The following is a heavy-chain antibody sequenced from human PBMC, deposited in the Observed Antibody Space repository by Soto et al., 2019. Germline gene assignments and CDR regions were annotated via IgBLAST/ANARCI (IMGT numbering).Heavy chain of an antibody. CDR3: ARDPGDYGDYIYYYYYGMDV. CDR2: ISYDGSNK. V-gene: IGHV3-30-3*01. D-gene: IGHD4-17*01. Sequence: PGGSLRLSCASSGFTFSSYAMHLVRQAPGKGLEWVAVISYDGSNKYYADSVKGRFTISRDNSKNTLYLQMNSLRAEDTAVYYCARDPGDYGDYIYYYYYGMDVWGQGTTVTVSS. CDR1: GFTFSSYA. J-gene: IGHJ6*02.